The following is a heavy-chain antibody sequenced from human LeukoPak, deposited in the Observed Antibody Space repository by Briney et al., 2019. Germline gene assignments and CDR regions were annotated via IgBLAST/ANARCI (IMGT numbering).Heavy chain of an antibody. CDR2: INPNSGGT. D-gene: IGHD3-16*01. V-gene: IGHV1-2*04. Sequence: ASVKVSCKASGYTYTGYYMHWVRQAPGQGLEWMGWINPNSGGTNYAQKFQGWVTMTRDTSISTAYMELSRLRSDDTAVYYCARASGIGEYDAFDIWGQGTMVTVSS. CDR1: GYTYTGYY. CDR3: ARASGIGEYDAFDI. J-gene: IGHJ3*02.